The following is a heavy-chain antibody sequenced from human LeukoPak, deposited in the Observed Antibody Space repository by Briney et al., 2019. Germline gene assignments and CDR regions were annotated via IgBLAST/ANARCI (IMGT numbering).Heavy chain of an antibody. CDR3: AGTYTPLYYFDY. Sequence: GGSLRLSCAASGFTFSSYGMHWVRQAPGKGLEWVAVISYDGSNKYYADSVKGRFTISRVNSKNTLYLQMNSLRAEDTAVYYCAGTYTPLYYFDYWGQGTLVTVSS. V-gene: IGHV3-30*19. J-gene: IGHJ4*02. CDR1: GFTFSSYG. CDR2: ISYDGSNK.